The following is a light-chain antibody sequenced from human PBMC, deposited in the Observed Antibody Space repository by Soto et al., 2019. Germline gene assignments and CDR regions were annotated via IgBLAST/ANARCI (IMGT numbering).Light chain of an antibody. V-gene: IGKV3-11*01. CDR3: QHRSNRPHT. Sequence: EIVLTKTPTTLSVSPGGRSPRSSGASQSVRRYLARYQQKPGQAPRLLIYDASNRDTGIPARFSGSGSGTDFTLTISSLEPEDVALYYCQHRSNRPHTFGGGTKVDI. J-gene: IGKJ4*01. CDR1: QSVRRY. CDR2: DAS.